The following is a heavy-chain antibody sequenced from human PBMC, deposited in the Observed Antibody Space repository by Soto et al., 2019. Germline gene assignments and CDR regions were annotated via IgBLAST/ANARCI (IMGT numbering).Heavy chain of an antibody. CDR2: IFSGGHT. CDR1: GDFLTTYY. V-gene: IGHV4-59*01. Sequence: PSETLSLTCDVSGDFLTTYYWNWIRQSPGKGLEWVGYIFSGGHTNYNPSLRRRATISVDTSKNQFSLKLSSVTAADTAVYYCGRSPQYSSRWNGGFDYCGHVTLFTVSS. J-gene: IGHJ4*01. CDR3: GRSPQYSSRWNGGFDY. D-gene: IGHD6-19*01.